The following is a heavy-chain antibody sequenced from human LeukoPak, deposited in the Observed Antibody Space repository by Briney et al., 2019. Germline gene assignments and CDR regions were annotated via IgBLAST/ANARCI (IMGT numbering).Heavy chain of an antibody. CDR3: ARGLGYYDFWSGYSRSHHWFGP. CDR1: GGSFSGCY. V-gene: IGHV4-34*01. Sequence: KPSETLSLTCAVYGGSFSGCYWSWIRQPPGKGLEWIGEINHSGSTNYNPSLKSRVTISVDTSKNQFSLKLSSVTAADTAVYYCARGLGYYDFWSGYSRSHHWFGPWGQGTLVTVSS. D-gene: IGHD3-3*01. J-gene: IGHJ5*02. CDR2: INHSGST.